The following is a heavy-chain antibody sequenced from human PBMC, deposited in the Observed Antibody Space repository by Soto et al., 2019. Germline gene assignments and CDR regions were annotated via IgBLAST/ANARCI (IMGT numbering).Heavy chain of an antibody. J-gene: IGHJ5*02. CDR2: IIPIFGTA. D-gene: IGHD3-22*01. V-gene: IGHV1-69*06. CDR1: GGTFSSYA. CDR3: ARDGTSYYYDSSGYYASGWFDP. Sequence: QVQLVQSGAEVKKPGSSVKVSCKASGGTFSSYAISWVRQAPGQGLEWMGGIIPIFGTANYAQKFQGRVTLTAYKSTSTAYMELSSLRSEDTAVYYCARDGTSYYYDSSGYYASGWFDPWGQGTLVTVSS.